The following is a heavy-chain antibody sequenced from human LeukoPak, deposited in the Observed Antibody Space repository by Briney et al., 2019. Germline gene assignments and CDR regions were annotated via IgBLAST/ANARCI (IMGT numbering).Heavy chain of an antibody. CDR3: ATLRYFDWLPHDAFDI. J-gene: IGHJ3*02. D-gene: IGHD3-9*01. V-gene: IGHV1-24*01. CDR1: GYTLTELS. Sequence: ASVKVSCKVSGYTLTELSMHWVRQAPGKGLGWMGGFDPEDGETIYAQKFQGRVTMTEDTSTDTAYMELSSLRSEDTAVYYCATLRYFDWLPHDAFDIWGQGTMVTVSS. CDR2: FDPEDGET.